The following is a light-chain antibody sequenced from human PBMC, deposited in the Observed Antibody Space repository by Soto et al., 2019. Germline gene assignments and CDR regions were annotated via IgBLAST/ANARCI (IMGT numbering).Light chain of an antibody. CDR1: QGVSRK. Sequence: DIVMTQSPATLSVAPGERVTFSCRASQGVSRKLAWYQHKPGQAPRLLIYDASNGATGIPARFSGSGSGTDFTLTISSLEPEDFAVYYCQQRSNWLTFGGGTKVDI. CDR2: DAS. J-gene: IGKJ4*01. CDR3: QQRSNWLT. V-gene: IGKV3-11*01.